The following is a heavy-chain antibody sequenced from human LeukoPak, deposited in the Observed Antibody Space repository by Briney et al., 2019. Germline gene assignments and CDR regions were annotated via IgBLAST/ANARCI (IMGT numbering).Heavy chain of an antibody. D-gene: IGHD6-13*01. V-gene: IGHV1-2*02. CDR3: ARADSSSWPKYDY. CDR2: INPNSGGT. Sequence: ASVKVSCKASGYTFTGYDMHWVRQAPGQGLEWMGWINPNSGGTNYAQKFQGRVTMTRDTSISTAYMELSRLRSDDTAVYYCARADSSSWPKYDYWGQGTLVTVSS. J-gene: IGHJ4*02. CDR1: GYTFTGYD.